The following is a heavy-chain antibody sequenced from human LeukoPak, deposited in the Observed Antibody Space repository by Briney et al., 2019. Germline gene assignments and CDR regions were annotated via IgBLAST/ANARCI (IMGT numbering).Heavy chain of an antibody. V-gene: IGHV3-23*01. CDR2: ISGSGSGGST. CDR1: GFTFSSSA. J-gene: IGHJ4*02. D-gene: IGHD5-24*01. Sequence: GGSLRLSCAASGFTFSSSAMSWVRQAPGKGLEWVSNISGSGSGGSTYYADSVKGRFTISRDNSKNTLYLQMNSLRAEDTAVYYRAKSGYNRFDYWGQGTLVTVS. CDR3: AKSGYNRFDY.